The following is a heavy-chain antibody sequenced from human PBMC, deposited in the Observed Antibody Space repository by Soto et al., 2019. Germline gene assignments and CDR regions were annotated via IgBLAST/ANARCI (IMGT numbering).Heavy chain of an antibody. V-gene: IGHV4-39*01. CDR2: IYYSENT. Sequence: SETLSLTCTVSGGSISSSSHYWGWIRQPPGKGLEWIGSIYYSENTYYNPSLKSRVAISVDTSKNQFSLRLSSVTADETAVHYRAGHDYYDSSGYYSHFHYGGQGALVTVSS. CDR3: AGHDYYDSSGYYSHFHY. J-gene: IGHJ4*02. CDR1: GGSISSSSHY. D-gene: IGHD3-22*01.